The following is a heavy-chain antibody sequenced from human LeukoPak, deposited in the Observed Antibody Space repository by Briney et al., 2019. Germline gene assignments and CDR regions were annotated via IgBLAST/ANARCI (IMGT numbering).Heavy chain of an antibody. CDR1: GFTFSSYS. Sequence: GGSLRLPCAASGFTFSSYSMNWVRQAPGKGLEWVSYISSSSSTIYYADSVKGRFTISRDNAKNSLYLQMNSLRAEDTAVYYCAREGYCTSSSCYGLPNFDYWGQGTLVTVSS. V-gene: IGHV3-48*01. CDR2: ISSSSSTI. CDR3: AREGYCTSSSCYGLPNFDY. D-gene: IGHD2-2*01. J-gene: IGHJ4*02.